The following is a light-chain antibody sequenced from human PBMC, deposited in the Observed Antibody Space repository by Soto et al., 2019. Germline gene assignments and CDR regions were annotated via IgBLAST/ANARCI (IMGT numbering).Light chain of an antibody. Sequence: EIVLTQSPATLSLSPGERVTISCRTSQSVRSYLVWYQQKPGQAPRLLIYDASNRATSIPARFSGSGSGTDFTLSITSLEPEDSAVYYCQQRDAWPLTFGGGTKVEIK. CDR3: QQRDAWPLT. J-gene: IGKJ4*01. CDR1: QSVRSY. V-gene: IGKV3-11*01. CDR2: DAS.